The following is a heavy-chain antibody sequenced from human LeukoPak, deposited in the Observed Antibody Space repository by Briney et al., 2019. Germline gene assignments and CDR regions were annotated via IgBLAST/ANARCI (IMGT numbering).Heavy chain of an antibody. Sequence: GGSLRLSCAASGFTFSSYAMSWARQAPGKGLEWVSAISGSGYSTYYADSVKGRFTISRDNSKNTLYLQMNSLRAEDTAVYYCAKRGGYCNSPSCYVDYWGQGTLVTVSS. J-gene: IGHJ4*02. CDR1: GFTFSSYA. CDR3: AKRGGYCNSPSCYVDY. CDR2: ISGSGYST. V-gene: IGHV3-23*01. D-gene: IGHD2-2*01.